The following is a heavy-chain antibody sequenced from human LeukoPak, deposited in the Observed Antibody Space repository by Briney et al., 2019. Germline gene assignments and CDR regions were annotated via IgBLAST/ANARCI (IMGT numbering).Heavy chain of an antibody. CDR3: ARQNDFRLDY. J-gene: IGHJ4*02. Sequence: GESPKISCKGSGYSFTSYWIGWVRQMPGKGLEWMGIIYPGDSDTRYSPSFQGQVTISADTSIGTAYLQWSSLKASDTAIYYCARQNDFRLDYWGQGTLVTVSS. CDR1: GYSFTSYW. D-gene: IGHD3-3*01. CDR2: IYPGDSDT. V-gene: IGHV5-51*01.